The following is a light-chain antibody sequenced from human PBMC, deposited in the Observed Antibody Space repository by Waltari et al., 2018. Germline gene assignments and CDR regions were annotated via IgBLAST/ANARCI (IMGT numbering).Light chain of an antibody. CDR3: QTGGHGTWV. V-gene: IGLV4-69*01. CDR2: VNRDGSH. CDR1: SGHSSNV. Sequence: QLVLTQSPSASASLGASVKLTCTLSSGHSSNVIAWLQQQPEKGPRYLMKVNRDGSHNKGDEIPDRFSGSSSGAERYLTISRLQSEDEADYYCQTGGHGTWVFGGWTKLTVL. J-gene: IGLJ3*02.